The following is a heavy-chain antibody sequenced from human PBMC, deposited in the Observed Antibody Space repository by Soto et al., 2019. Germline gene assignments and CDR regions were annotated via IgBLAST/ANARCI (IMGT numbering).Heavy chain of an antibody. V-gene: IGHV4-59*02. Sequence: SEILSLTCTVSGASVSSYFWSWVRQPPGKGLEWIGYIYNSGRTNYNPSLKSRVTISLDTSDNDFSLKLISVTAADTAVYYCARVSTYYFDSSGSYTSDYWGQGTLVTVSS. CDR3: ARVSTYYFDSSGSYTSDY. J-gene: IGHJ4*02. D-gene: IGHD3-22*01. CDR1: GASVSSYF. CDR2: IYNSGRT.